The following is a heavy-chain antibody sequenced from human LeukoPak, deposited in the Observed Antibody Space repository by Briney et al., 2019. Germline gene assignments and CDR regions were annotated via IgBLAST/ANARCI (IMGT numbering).Heavy chain of an antibody. CDR2: INHSGST. CDR1: GGSFSGYY. J-gene: IGHJ4*02. Sequence: PSETLSLTCAVYGGSFSGYYWSWIRQPPGKGLEWIGEINHSGSTNYNPSLKSRVTISVDTSKNQFSLKLSSVTAADTAVYYCARGPIVLMVCAIYKGAFDYWGQGTLVTVSS. D-gene: IGHD2-8*01. CDR3: ARGPIVLMVCAIYKGAFDY. V-gene: IGHV4-34*01.